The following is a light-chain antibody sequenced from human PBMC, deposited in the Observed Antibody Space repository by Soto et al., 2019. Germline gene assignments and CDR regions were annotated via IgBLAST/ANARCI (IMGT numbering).Light chain of an antibody. V-gene: IGKV1-5*03. CDR3: QKLDNFPLT. J-gene: IGKJ5*01. CDR2: KAS. Sequence: DIQMTQSPSTLSGSVGDRVTITCRASQTISSWLAWYQQKPGKAPKLLIYKASTLKSGVPPRFSGSGSGTEFTLTISSLQPEDFASYYCQKLDNFPLTFGQGTRLEIK. CDR1: QTISSW.